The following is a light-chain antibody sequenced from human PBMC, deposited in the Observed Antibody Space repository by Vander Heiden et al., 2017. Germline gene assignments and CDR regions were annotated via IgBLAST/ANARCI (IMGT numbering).Light chain of an antibody. CDR3: QQNYKAPRT. J-gene: IGKJ1*01. CDR1: QTITSY. CDR2: GAS. Sequence: DIHMPPSPSSLSVSVGDKVTITCRESQTITSYLNWYQQTPGKAPKLLIYGASNLQSGVPARFSGSGSGTDFTLTINSLQREDFATYHCQQNYKAPRTFGQGTKVEIK. V-gene: IGKV1-39*01.